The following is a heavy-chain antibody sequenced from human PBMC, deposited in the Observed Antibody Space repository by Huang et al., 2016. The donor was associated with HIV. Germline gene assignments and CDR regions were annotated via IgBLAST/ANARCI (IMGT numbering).Heavy chain of an antibody. CDR2: IIPSVGTP. Sequence: QVQLVQSGAEVKTPGSSVKVSCKASGGTFSKYAISGVRQAPGQGLEWMGGIIPSVGTPHYARKFQGRVTITADDSTSTTYVEVSSLRSEDTALYYCARGQLGSYGDYDVLYWGQGTLVTVSS. J-gene: IGHJ4*02. CDR3: ARGQLGSYGDYDVLY. V-gene: IGHV1-69*13. D-gene: IGHD4-17*01. CDR1: GGTFSKYA.